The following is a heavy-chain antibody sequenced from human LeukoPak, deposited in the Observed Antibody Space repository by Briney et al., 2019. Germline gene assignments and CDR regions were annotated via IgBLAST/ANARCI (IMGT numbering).Heavy chain of an antibody. CDR2: IKQDGSDK. Sequence: GGSLRLSCAASGFTFSNYWMSWVRQAPGKGLEWVANIKQDGSDKYYVDSVKGRFTISRDNAKNSLSLQMNSLRAEDTAVYYCARDHHYYGSGTVFDYWGQGTLVSVSS. D-gene: IGHD3-10*01. CDR3: ARDHHYYGSGTVFDY. V-gene: IGHV3-7*01. J-gene: IGHJ4*02. CDR1: GFTFSNYW.